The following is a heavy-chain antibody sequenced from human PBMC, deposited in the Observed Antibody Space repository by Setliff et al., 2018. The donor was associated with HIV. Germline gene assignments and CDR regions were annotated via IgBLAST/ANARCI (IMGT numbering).Heavy chain of an antibody. D-gene: IGHD6-19*01. Sequence: SSETLSLTCTVSAGSIRSSTYYWAWIRQPPGKGLEWIGTIYYSGSTYYNPSLKSRATISVDTSENQFSLKLSSVTAADTAVYYCIIAYSSGWLAPMGFDSWGQGTLVTVSS. CDR1: AGSIRSSTYY. CDR2: IYYSGST. CDR3: IIAYSSGWLAPMGFDS. V-gene: IGHV4-39*01. J-gene: IGHJ4*02.